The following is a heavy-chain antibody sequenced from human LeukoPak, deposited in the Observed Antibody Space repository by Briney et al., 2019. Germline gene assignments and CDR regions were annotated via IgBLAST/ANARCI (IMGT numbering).Heavy chain of an antibody. CDR2: IWYDGSNK. Sequence: PGGSLRLSCAASGFTFSSYGMHWVRQAPGKGLEWVAVIWYDGSNKYYADSVKGRFTISRDNAKNSLYLQMNSLRAEDTAVYYCARDQVTRGLVAANYYYYYGMDVWGQGTTVTVSS. V-gene: IGHV3-33*01. D-gene: IGHD3/OR15-3a*01. CDR3: ARDQVTRGLVAANYYYYYGMDV. CDR1: GFTFSSYG. J-gene: IGHJ6*02.